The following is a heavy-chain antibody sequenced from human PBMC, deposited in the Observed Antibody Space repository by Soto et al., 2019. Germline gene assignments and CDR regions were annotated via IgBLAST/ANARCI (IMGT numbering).Heavy chain of an antibody. Sequence: SETLSLTCTVSGFTISSGDYYWSWIRQPPGKGLEWIGYIYYSGSTYYNPSLKSRVTISVDTSKNQFSLKLSSVTAADTAVYYCARLVQLLQGRWFDPWGQGTLVTVSS. CDR3: ARLVQLLQGRWFDP. CDR2: IYYSGST. J-gene: IGHJ5*02. V-gene: IGHV4-30-4*01. D-gene: IGHD2-15*01. CDR1: GFTISSGDYY.